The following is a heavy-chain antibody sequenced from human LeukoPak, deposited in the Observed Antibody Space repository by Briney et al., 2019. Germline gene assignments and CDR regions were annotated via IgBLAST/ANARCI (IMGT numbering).Heavy chain of an antibody. CDR3: AKDLLAAAGTFF. D-gene: IGHD6-13*01. CDR1: GFTFRSYV. Sequence: GGALRLSCAASGFTFRSYVMSGVRQAPGKGVEWVSGISNRGGRTYYADSVKGGVTISRDNSKNTLYLQMNSLRAEDTAVYYCAKDLLAAAGTFFWGQGTLVSVSS. V-gene: IGHV3-23*01. J-gene: IGHJ4*02. CDR2: ISNRGGRT.